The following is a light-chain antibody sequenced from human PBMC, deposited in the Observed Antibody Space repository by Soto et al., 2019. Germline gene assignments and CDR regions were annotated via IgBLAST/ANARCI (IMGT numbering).Light chain of an antibody. V-gene: IGKV1-12*01. CDR2: SAS. CDR3: QQANTFALT. CDR1: QGINSW. Sequence: DIQMTQSPSSVSASVVDRFTITFLARQGINSWLALYQQKSGKAPKLLIYSASSLVSGVPSRFRGSGSGTDFTLTISSLQPEDFATYYCQQANTFALTFGGGTKVDI. J-gene: IGKJ4*01.